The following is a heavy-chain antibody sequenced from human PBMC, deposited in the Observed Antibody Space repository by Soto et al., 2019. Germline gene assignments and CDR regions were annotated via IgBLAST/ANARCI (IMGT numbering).Heavy chain of an antibody. Sequence: QVQLQESGPGLVKPSETLSLTCTVSGGSISSYYWSWIRQPPGKGLELIGYIYYNGSTNYNPSLKTRVTISVDTSKNQFSLQLSSVTAADTAVYYGARRYGGNLDYWGQGTLVTVSS. CDR2: IYYNGST. CDR3: ARRYGGNLDY. V-gene: IGHV4-59*08. D-gene: IGHD1-26*01. J-gene: IGHJ4*02. CDR1: GGSISSYY.